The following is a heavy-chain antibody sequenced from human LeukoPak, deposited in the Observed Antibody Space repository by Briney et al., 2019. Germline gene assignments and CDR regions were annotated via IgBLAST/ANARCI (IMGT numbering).Heavy chain of an antibody. CDR2: IYYSGST. Sequence: SETLSLTCTVSGGSISSYYWSWIRQPPGKGLEWIGYIYYSGSTNYNPSLKSRVTISVDTSKNQFSLKLSSVTAADTAVYYCARQGDCSSTSCPFDYWGQGTLVTVSS. D-gene: IGHD2-2*01. V-gene: IGHV4-59*08. J-gene: IGHJ4*02. CDR3: ARQGDCSSTSCPFDY. CDR1: GGSISSYY.